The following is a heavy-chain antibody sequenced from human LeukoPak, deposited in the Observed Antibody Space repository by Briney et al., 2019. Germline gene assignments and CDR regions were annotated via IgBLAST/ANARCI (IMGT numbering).Heavy chain of an antibody. D-gene: IGHD6-6*01. CDR3: ARVVEARDGFDI. J-gene: IGHJ3*02. CDR2: ISSSSSYI. V-gene: IGHV3-21*01. CDR1: GFTFSSYS. Sequence: GGSLRLSCAASGFTFSSYSMNWVRQAPGKGLEWVSSISSSSSYIYYADSVKGRFTISRDNAKNTLYLQMNSLRAEDTAVYYCARVVEARDGFDIWGQGTMVTVSS.